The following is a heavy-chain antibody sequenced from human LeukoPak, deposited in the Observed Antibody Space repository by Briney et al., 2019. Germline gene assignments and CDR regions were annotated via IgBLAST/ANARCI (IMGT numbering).Heavy chain of an antibody. Sequence: PSETLSLTCAVYGGSFSGYYWTWIRQPPGKGLEWIGEINHSGSTNYNPSLKSRVTISVDTSKNQFSLKLSSVTAADTAVYYCARTTEGGYTYDYFYYYYMDVWGKGTTVTISS. D-gene: IGHD5-18*01. CDR3: ARTTEGGYTYDYFYYYYMDV. CDR1: GGSFSGYY. CDR2: INHSGST. J-gene: IGHJ6*03. V-gene: IGHV4-34*01.